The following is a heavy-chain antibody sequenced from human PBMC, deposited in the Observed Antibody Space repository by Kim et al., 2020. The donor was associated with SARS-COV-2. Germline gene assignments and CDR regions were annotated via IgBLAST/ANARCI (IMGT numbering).Heavy chain of an antibody. Sequence: GGSLRLSCAASGFTFDTYAMSWVRQAPGKGLEWVSVISGGAVNKFYADSVRGRSTISRDNSKNTLYLQMNSLRDEDTALYYCAKMVIMDGYNYFYYYAM. CDR3: AKMVIMDGYNYFYYYAM. J-gene: IGHJ6*01. CDR2: ISGGAVNK. D-gene: IGHD2-21*01. CDR1: GFTFDTYA. V-gene: IGHV3-23*01.